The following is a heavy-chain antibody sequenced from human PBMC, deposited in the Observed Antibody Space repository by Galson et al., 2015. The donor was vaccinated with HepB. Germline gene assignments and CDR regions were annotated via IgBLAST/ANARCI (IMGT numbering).Heavy chain of an antibody. Sequence: SLRLSCAASGFTLSCCGMHWVRQAPGKGLEWVAVTWYDGSKEYYADSVKGRFTISRDNSKNTLYLQVNSLRAEDTAVYYCARGYGDYTYYFDYWGQGTVVTVSS. J-gene: IGHJ4*02. V-gene: IGHV3-33*01. CDR1: GFTLSCCG. CDR3: ARGYGDYTYYFDY. CDR2: TWYDGSKE. D-gene: IGHD4-17*01.